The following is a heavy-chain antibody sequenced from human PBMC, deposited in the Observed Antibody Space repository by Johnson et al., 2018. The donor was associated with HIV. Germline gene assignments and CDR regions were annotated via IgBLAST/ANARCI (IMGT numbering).Heavy chain of an antibody. D-gene: IGHD4-23*01. CDR2: ISYAGSNK. Sequence: QLQLVESGGGVVQPGRSLGLSCAASGFTFSTYGMHWVRQAPGKGLEWVAVISYAGSNKYYADSVKGRFTISRDNFKNTLFLRMNSLRAEDTAVYYCAKESEAYGGNVGFQHAFDIWGQGTMVTVSS. CDR3: AKESEAYGGNVGFQHAFDI. J-gene: IGHJ3*02. V-gene: IGHV3-30*18. CDR1: GFTFSTYG.